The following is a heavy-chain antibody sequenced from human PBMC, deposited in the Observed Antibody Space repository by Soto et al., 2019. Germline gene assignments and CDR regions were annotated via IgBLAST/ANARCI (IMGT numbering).Heavy chain of an antibody. Sequence: GGSLRLSCAASGFTFSSYAMSWVRHAPGKGLEWVSTISGSDGRTYSTDSVKGRLSISRDNSRNTLYLQMNSLRAEDTAVYYCAKRREGGYYIFDYWGQGTPVTVSS. V-gene: IGHV3-23*01. CDR3: AKRREGGYYIFDY. J-gene: IGHJ4*02. D-gene: IGHD3-10*01. CDR2: ISGSDGRT. CDR1: GFTFSSYA.